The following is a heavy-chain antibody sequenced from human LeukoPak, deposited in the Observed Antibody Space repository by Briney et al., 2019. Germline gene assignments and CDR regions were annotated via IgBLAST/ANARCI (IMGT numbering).Heavy chain of an antibody. V-gene: IGHV1-2*02. CDR1: GYTFTGYY. CDR3: ARDDGKWYYYDSRPFDP. D-gene: IGHD3-22*01. CDR2: INPNSGGT. J-gene: IGHJ5*02. Sequence: ASVKVSCKASGYTFTGYYMHWVRQAPAQGLEWMGWINPNSGGTNYAQKFQGRVTMTRDTSISTAYMELSRLRSDDTAVYYCARDDGKWYYYDSRPFDPWGQGTLVTVSS.